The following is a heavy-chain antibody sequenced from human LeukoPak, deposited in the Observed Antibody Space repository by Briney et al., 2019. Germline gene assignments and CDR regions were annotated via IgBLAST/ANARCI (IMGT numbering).Heavy chain of an antibody. CDR2: INWSGGST. CDR1: GFTLDDYG. V-gene: IGHV3-20*04. Sequence: GGSLRLSCAASGFTLDDYGMSWVRQAPGKGLEWVSGINWSGGSTGYTDSVKGRFAISRDNAKNSLYLQMNSLRDEDTALYYCARYYYDSSGYYPFDYWGQGTLVTVSS. D-gene: IGHD3-22*01. J-gene: IGHJ4*01. CDR3: ARYYYDSSGYYPFDY.